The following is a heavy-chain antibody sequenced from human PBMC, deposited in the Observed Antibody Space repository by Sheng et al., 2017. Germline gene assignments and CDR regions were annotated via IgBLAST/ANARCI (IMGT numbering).Heavy chain of an antibody. V-gene: IGHV1-69*04. CDR2: IIPILGIA. Sequence: QVQLVQSGAEVKKPGSSVKVSCKASGGTFSSYAISWVRQAPGQGLEWMGGIIPILGIANYAQKFQGRVTITADKSTSTAYMELSSLRSEDTAVYYCARTPGIAVAVGWFDPWGQGTLVTVSS. CDR3: ARTPGIAVAVGWFDP. D-gene: IGHD6-19*01. CDR1: GGTFSSYA. J-gene: IGHJ5*02.